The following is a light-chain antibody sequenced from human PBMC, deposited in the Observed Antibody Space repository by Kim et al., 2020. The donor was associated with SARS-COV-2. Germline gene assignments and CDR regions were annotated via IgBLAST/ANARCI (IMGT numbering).Light chain of an antibody. CDR2: GAS. J-gene: IGKJ1*01. CDR3: HQYGSSPRT. CDR1: QSISRSF. V-gene: IGKV3-20*01. Sequence: DIVLTQSPGTLSLSPGERATLSCRASQSISRSFLAWYQQKPGQATRLLIYGASSRATGIPDRFSGSGSGTDFTLTISRLEPEDFAVYYCHQYGSSPRTFGQGTRVEIK.